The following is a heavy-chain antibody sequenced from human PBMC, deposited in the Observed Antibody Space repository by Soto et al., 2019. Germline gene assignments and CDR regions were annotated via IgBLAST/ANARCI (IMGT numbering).Heavy chain of an antibody. D-gene: IGHD5-12*01. V-gene: IGHV4-30-2*01. CDR3: ARGLFYGRWLQP. CDR2: IYHSGST. CDR1: GGSISSGGYS. Sequence: SETLSLTCAVSGGSISSGGYSWSWIRQPPGKGLEWIGYIYHSGSTNYNPSLKGRVTISVDTSKNQFSLKLSSVTAADTAVYYCARGLFYGRWLQPGGQGTLVTVSS. J-gene: IGHJ4*02.